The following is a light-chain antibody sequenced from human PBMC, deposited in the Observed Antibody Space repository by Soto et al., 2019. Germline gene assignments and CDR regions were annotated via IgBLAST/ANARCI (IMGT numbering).Light chain of an antibody. CDR3: QQYNRYAVT. V-gene: IGKV1-5*01. CDR2: DAS. Sequence: DIQMTQSPSTLSASVGDRVTLTCRASQSASTFLAWYQQKPGQAPKILIYDASTLQSGVPSRFSASGAGTEFALTISGLQPDDFAVYYCQQYNRYAVTFGQGTKVDIK. J-gene: IGKJ1*01. CDR1: QSASTF.